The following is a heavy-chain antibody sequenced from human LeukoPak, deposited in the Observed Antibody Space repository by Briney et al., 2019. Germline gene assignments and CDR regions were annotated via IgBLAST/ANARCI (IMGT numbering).Heavy chain of an antibody. CDR1: TVSFSCYY. CDR2: INHSGST. CDR3: ARTMAQGRRRSSSSFYFDY. Sequence: SETLSLTCAVYTVSFSCYYWSWISHPPGKGLEWIGQINHSGSTNYNPSLKSRVTISVDTSKNHFSLKLRSVPAADRAVYYCARTMAQGRRRSSSSFYFDYWGQGTLVTVSS. V-gene: IGHV4-34*01. D-gene: IGHD6-6*01. J-gene: IGHJ4*02.